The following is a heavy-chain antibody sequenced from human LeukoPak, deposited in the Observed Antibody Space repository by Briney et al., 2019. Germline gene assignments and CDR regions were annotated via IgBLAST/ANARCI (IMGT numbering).Heavy chain of an antibody. V-gene: IGHV3-74*01. CDR1: GLTFNRFW. Sequence: GGSLRLSCAASGLTFNRFWMHWVRQAPGKGLVWVSRIISDGSSTNYADSVKGRFTISRDNAKNTLYLQMNSLRPEDTALYYCAREDVDITVASSGAFDIWGEGTMGTV. CDR2: IISDGSST. J-gene: IGHJ3*02. CDR3: AREDVDITVASSGAFDI. D-gene: IGHD6-19*01.